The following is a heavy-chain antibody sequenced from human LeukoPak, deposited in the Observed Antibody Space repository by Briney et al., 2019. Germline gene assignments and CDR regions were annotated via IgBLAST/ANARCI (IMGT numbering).Heavy chain of an antibody. CDR1: GYTFTGNY. CDR2: INPNSGGT. CDR3: ARDDEVHYGDYLDY. J-gene: IGHJ4*02. Sequence: ASLKSSCWASGYTFTGNYRHCVGQAPGGRRVGWVWINPNSGGTNYAQKFLSGVTMTTDASVSTAYTELRRLRSEDTAVYYCARDDEVHYGDYLDYWGKGTLVTV. V-gene: IGHV1-2*02. D-gene: IGHD4-17*01.